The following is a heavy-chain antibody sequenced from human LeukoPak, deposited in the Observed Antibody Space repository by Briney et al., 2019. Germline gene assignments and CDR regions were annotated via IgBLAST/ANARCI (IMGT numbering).Heavy chain of an antibody. CDR1: GGTFSSYA. V-gene: IGHV1-69*06. CDR3: ASWQWLEPYYYYYYMDV. J-gene: IGHJ6*03. Sequence: GASVKVSCKASGGTFSSYAISWVRQAPGQGLEWMGGIIPIFGTANYAQKFQGRVTITADKSTSTAYMELSSLRSEDTAVYYCASWQWLEPYYYYYYMDVWGKGTTVTVSS. D-gene: IGHD6-19*01. CDR2: IIPIFGTA.